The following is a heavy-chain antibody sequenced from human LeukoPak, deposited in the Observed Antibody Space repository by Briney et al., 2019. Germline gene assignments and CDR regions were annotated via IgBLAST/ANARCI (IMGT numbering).Heavy chain of an antibody. CDR1: GYNFTSYW. Sequence: GESLKISCKGSGYNFTSYWIGWVRQRPGKGLEWMGIIYPGDSDIRYSASFQGQVSISADKSISTAYLQWRSLKASDTAKYYCARHVSYYDSSGYYSYYYYYGMDVWGQGTTVTVSS. V-gene: IGHV5-51*01. CDR3: ARHVSYYDSSGYYSYYYYYGMDV. CDR2: IYPGDSDI. D-gene: IGHD3-22*01. J-gene: IGHJ6*02.